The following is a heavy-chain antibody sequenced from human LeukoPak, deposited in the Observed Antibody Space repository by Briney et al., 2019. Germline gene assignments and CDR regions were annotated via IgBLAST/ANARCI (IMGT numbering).Heavy chain of an antibody. CDR1: GYSFTSYY. CDR3: AREDTLSSIEARHLDY. D-gene: IGHD6-6*01. Sequence: ASVKVSCKASGYSFTSYYIHWVRRAPGQGLEWMGIINPTSGSTTYAQKLQGRVTMTRDTSTSTVYMELSSLRSEDTAVYYCAREDTLSSIEARHLDYWGQGTLVTVSS. V-gene: IGHV1-46*01. J-gene: IGHJ4*02. CDR2: INPTSGST.